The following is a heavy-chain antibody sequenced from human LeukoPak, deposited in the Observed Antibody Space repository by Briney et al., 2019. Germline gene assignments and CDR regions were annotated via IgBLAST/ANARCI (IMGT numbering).Heavy chain of an antibody. V-gene: IGHV4-34*01. D-gene: IGHD3-10*01. CDR3: AREGLNMVRGVIPKEAWGWFDP. J-gene: IGHJ5*02. CDR2: INHSGST. Sequence: SETLSLTCAVYGGSFSGYYWSWIRQPPGKGLEWIGEINHSGSTNYNPSLKSRVTISVDTSKNQFSLKLSPVTAADTAVYYCAREGLNMVRGVIPKEAWGWFDPWGQGTLVTVSS. CDR1: GGSFSGYY.